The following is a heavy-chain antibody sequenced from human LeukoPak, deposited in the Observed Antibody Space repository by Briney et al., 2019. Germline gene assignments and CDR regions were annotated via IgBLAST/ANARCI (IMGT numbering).Heavy chain of an antibody. CDR1: GFSFSSYG. D-gene: IGHD4-23*01. Sequence: GGSLRLSCAASGFSFSSYGINWVRQAPGKGLEWVSYISASTSVMYYADSVKGRFTISRDNAENSLFLQMTNLRVEDTAAYYCARDLDTGNFFFAYWGQGTQVTVSS. CDR2: ISASTSVM. V-gene: IGHV3-48*04. CDR3: ARDLDTGNFFFAY. J-gene: IGHJ4*02.